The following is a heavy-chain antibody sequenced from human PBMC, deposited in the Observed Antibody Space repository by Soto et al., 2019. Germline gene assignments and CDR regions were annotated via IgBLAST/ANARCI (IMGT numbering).Heavy chain of an antibody. V-gene: IGHV3-74*01. D-gene: IGHD3-22*01. CDR2: IINDGSTT. Sequence: GGSLRLSCAASGFTFSSYWMHWVRQAPGKGLVWVSRIINDGSTTSYADSVKGRFTISRDNAKNTLYLQMNSLRAEDTAVYYCARDPTYFYDSSGYYDYWGQGT. CDR1: GFTFSSYW. CDR3: ARDPTYFYDSSGYYDY. J-gene: IGHJ4*02.